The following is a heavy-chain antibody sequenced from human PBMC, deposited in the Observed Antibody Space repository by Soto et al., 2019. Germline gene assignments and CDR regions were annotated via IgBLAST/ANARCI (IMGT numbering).Heavy chain of an antibody. CDR2: IGRSGTTT. CDR3: ATRSGGGGAFDF. D-gene: IGHD3-10*01. V-gene: IGHV3-48*03. Sequence: GGSGLSCAASGLTFTNYEMNWVRQAPGKGLEWVSYIGRSGTTTYYADSLKGRFTISRDNAKNSLYLQMNSLRAEDTAVYYCATRSGGGGAFDFWGQGTMVTVSS. CDR1: GLTFTNYE. J-gene: IGHJ3*01.